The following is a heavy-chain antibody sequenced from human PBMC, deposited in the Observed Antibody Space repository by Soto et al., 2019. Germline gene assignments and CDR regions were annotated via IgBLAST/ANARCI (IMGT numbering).Heavy chain of an antibody. V-gene: IGHV1-69*08. CDR2: IIPMFGST. Sequence: SVKVSCKASGGTFSHSTVAWVRQAPGRRPEWMGMIIPMFGSTNSAQKFRDRVTFSADTYTNTAYMELSSLRSEDTAVYYCATPSGLLGQYSALPDNWGQGTLVTVSS. D-gene: IGHD5-12*01. J-gene: IGHJ4*02. CDR1: GGTFSHST. CDR3: ATPSGLLGQYSALPDN.